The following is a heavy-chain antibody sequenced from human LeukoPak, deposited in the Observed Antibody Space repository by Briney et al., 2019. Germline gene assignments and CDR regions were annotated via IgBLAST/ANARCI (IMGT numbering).Heavy chain of an antibody. D-gene: IGHD5-12*01. Sequence: GGSLRLSCAASGFTFSSYSMNWVRQAPGKGLEWDSSISSSSSYIYYADSVKGRFTISRDNAKNSLYLQMNSLRAEDTAVYYCARDLPARAYSAFDPWGQGILVTVSS. V-gene: IGHV3-21*01. CDR1: GFTFSSYS. J-gene: IGHJ5*02. CDR2: ISSSSSYI. CDR3: ARDLPARAYSAFDP.